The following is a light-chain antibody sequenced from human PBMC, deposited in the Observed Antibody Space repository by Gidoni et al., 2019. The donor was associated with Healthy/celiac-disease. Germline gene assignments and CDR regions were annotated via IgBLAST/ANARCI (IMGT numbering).Light chain of an antibody. V-gene: IGKV1-9*01. CDR1: QGISSY. Sequence: DIQLTQSPSFLSASVGDRVTITCWASQGISSYLAWYQQKPGKAPKLLIYAASTLQSGVPSRFSGSGSGTEFTLTISSLQPEDFATYYCQQLNSYPRTFXQXIKVEIK. J-gene: IGKJ1*01. CDR3: QQLNSYPRT. CDR2: AAS.